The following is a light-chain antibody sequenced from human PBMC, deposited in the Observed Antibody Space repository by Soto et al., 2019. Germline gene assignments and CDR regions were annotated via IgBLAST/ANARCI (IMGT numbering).Light chain of an antibody. J-gene: IGKJ5*01. CDR2: GAS. CDR1: QSVSSSY. CDR3: QQYDTSPPIT. Sequence: EIVLTQSPGTLSLSPGERATLSCRASQSVSSSYLAWYQQKPGQAPRLLISGASSRATGIPDRFSGIGSGAVFTLTIAGLEPEDFAVYYCQQYDTSPPITFGQGTRLEIK. V-gene: IGKV3-20*01.